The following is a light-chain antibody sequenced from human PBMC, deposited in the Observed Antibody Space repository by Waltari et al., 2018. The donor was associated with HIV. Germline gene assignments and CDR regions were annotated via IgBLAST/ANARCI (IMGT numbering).Light chain of an antibody. CDR2: EVI. CDR3: TSYTSRNTRV. Sequence: QSALTQPASVSGSPGQSITISCTGTTSDVGGYKYVSWYQQHPDKAPKLVIYEVINRPSGASIRFSGSKSGNTASLTISGLQAEDEADYYCTSYTSRNTRVFGTGTKVTVL. CDR1: TSDVGGYKY. J-gene: IGLJ1*01. V-gene: IGLV2-14*01.